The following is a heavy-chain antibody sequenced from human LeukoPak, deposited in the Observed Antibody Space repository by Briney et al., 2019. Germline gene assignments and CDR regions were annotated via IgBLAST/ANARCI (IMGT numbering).Heavy chain of an antibody. CDR2: IKSKTDDGTT. CDR1: GFTFSNAW. Sequence: GGPLRLFCAASGFTFSNAWMSWVRHAPGKGLEWVGRIKSKTDDGTTDYAAPVKGRFTISRDDSKNTLDLQMNSLKTEDTAVYYCTTDWRDYWGQGTLVTVSS. V-gene: IGHV3-15*01. D-gene: IGHD1-1*01. J-gene: IGHJ4*02. CDR3: TTDWRDY.